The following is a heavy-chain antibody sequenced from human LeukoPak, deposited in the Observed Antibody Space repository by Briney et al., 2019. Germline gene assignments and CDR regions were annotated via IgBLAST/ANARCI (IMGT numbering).Heavy chain of an antibody. Sequence: GGSLRLSCAASGFTFSSYEMHWVRQAPGKGLEWVAVISDDGRNKNYADSVKGRFTISRDSSNNTLYLQMNSLRAEDTGVYFCAKDRETTASGTFDFRGQGTLVTVSS. V-gene: IGHV3-30*18. CDR3: AKDRETTASGTFDF. CDR2: ISDDGRNK. CDR1: GFTFSSYE. J-gene: IGHJ4*02. D-gene: IGHD6-13*01.